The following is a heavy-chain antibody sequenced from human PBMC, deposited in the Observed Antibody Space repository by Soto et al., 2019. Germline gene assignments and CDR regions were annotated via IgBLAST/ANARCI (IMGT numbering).Heavy chain of an antibody. J-gene: IGHJ4*02. CDR2: IYYSGGT. D-gene: IGHD3-22*01. V-gene: IGHV4-30-4*01. CDR3: ARAPKNYYDSSGYPTGYFDY. CDR1: GGSISSGDYY. Sequence: SETLSLTCTVSGGSISSGDYYWSWIRQPPGKGLEWIGYIYYSGGTYYNPSLKSRVTISVDTSENQFSLKLSSVTAADTAVYYCARAPKNYYDSSGYPTGYFDYWGQGTLVTVSS.